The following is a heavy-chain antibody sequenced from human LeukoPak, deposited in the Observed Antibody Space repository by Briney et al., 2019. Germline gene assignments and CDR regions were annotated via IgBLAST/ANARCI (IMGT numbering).Heavy chain of an antibody. D-gene: IGHD2-2*01. CDR3: ASEGYCSTTSCYDFDY. Sequence: IPSETLSLTCTVSGYSISTGYYWGWIRQPPGKGLEWIGSIYHSGSTSYNPSLKSRVTISVDTSKNQFSLQLSSVTATDTAVYYCASEGYCSTTSCYDFDYWGQGTLVTVSS. J-gene: IGHJ4*02. CDR1: GYSISTGYY. CDR2: IYHSGST. V-gene: IGHV4-38-2*02.